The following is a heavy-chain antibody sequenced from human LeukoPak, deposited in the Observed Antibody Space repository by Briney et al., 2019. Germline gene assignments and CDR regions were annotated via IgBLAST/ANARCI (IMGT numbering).Heavy chain of an antibody. CDR3: ASSSGYRTQLDY. D-gene: IGHD3-22*01. CDR2: ISSSGSTI. J-gene: IGHJ4*02. CDR1: GFTFSSYE. Sequence: GGSLRLSCAASGFTFSSYEMDWVRQAPGKGLEWVSYISSSGSTIYYADSVKGRFTISRDNSKNTLYLQMNSLRAEDTAVYYCASSSGYRTQLDYWGQGTLVTVSS. V-gene: IGHV3-48*03.